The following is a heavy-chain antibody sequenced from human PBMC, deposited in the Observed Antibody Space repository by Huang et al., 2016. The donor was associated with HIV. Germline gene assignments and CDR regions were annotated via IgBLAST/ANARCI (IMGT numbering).Heavy chain of an antibody. Sequence: QVQLVESGGGVVQPGRSLRLSCVASGFSFSNYAVHWVRQAPCKGLEWVAVISYDGTRKYYADSVKGRFTVSRDNSKNTAYVQMNNPRGGDTAVYYCARAPEFGNYEFDQWGLGTLVTVSS. CDR1: GFSFSNYA. CDR2: ISYDGTRK. CDR3: ARAPEFGNYEFDQ. J-gene: IGHJ4*02. D-gene: IGHD4-4*01. V-gene: IGHV3-30-3*01.